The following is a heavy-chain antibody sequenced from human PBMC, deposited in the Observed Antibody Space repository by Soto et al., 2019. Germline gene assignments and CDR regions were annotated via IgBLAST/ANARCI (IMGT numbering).Heavy chain of an antibody. CDR2: IYHSGST. CDR3: ASPGYSYGYSSDY. CDR1: VGSIISSNC. D-gene: IGHD5-18*01. J-gene: IGHJ4*02. Sequence: SETLSLTCAVSVGSIISSNCWIWVRQPPGKGLEWIGEIYHSGSTNYNPSLKSRVTISVDKSKNQFSLKLSSVTAADTAVYYCASPGYSYGYSSDYRGKRPRVTV. V-gene: IGHV4-4*02.